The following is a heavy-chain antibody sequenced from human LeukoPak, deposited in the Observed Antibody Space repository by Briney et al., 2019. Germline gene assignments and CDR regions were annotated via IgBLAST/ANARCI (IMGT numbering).Heavy chain of an antibody. V-gene: IGHV3-21*01. D-gene: IGHD5-12*01. Sequence: GGSLRLSCAASGFMFRNYSMNWVRQAPGKGLEWVSSITSSSSYMYYADSVKGRFTIARDNAQDSLFLQMDNLRVEDTAVYYCVRIFVTYSGYDLGFFDSWGQGTLVTVSS. CDR3: VRIFVTYSGYDLGFFDS. CDR2: ITSSSSYM. J-gene: IGHJ4*02. CDR1: GFMFRNYS.